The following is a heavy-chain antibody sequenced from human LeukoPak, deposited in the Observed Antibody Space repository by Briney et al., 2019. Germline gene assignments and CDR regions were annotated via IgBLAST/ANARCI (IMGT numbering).Heavy chain of an antibody. D-gene: IGHD3/OR15-3a*01. Sequence: SETLSLTCTVPGGSISSSSYYWGWVRQPPGKGLEWIGSIYYSGSTYYNPSLKSRVTISVDTSKNQFSLRLTSVTAADTAVYYCARQTGSGLFILPGGQGTLVTVSS. J-gene: IGHJ4*02. CDR1: GGSISSSSYY. V-gene: IGHV4-39*01. CDR2: IYYSGST. CDR3: ARQTGSGLFILP.